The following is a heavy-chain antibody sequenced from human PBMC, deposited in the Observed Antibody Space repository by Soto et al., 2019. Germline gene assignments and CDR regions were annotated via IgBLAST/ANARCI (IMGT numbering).Heavy chain of an antibody. CDR1: GFTFSNYA. Sequence: GGSLGLSCAASGFTFSNYAMSWVRQAPGKGLEWVSGISGSGDSTYYTDSIKARFTISRDISKNTLYLQMNSLRAEDTAVYYCAKDPEMATIAPHVFDHWGQGTLVTVSS. V-gene: IGHV3-23*01. D-gene: IGHD5-12*01. CDR3: AKDPEMATIAPHVFDH. CDR2: ISGSGDST. J-gene: IGHJ4*02.